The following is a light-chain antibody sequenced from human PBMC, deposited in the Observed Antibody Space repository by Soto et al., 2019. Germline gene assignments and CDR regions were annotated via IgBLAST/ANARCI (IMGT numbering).Light chain of an antibody. CDR3: QAYDYSLTAFV. CDR1: NSNLGAGYD. CDR2: GNR. J-gene: IGLJ3*02. Sequence: QSALTQPPSVSGAPGQRVTISCTGTNSNLGAGYDVPWYQQLPGAAPKLVIFGNRNRPSGVPERFSGSKSGTSASLAITGLQAEDEADYYCQAYDYSLTAFVFGGGTKVTVL. V-gene: IGLV1-40*01.